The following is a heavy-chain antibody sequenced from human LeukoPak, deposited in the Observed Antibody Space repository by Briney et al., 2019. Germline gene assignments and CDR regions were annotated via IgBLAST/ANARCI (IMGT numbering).Heavy chain of an antibody. CDR2: IIPIFGTA. CDR1: GGTFSSYA. J-gene: IGHJ4*02. D-gene: IGHD6-13*01. CDR3: ARVGIAAAGRPFDY. V-gene: IGHV1-69*05. Sequence: ASVKVSCKASGGTFSSYAISWVRQAPGQGLGWMGGIIPIFGTANYAQKFQGRVTITTDESTSTVYMELSSLRSEDTAVYYCARVGIAAAGRPFDYWGQGTLVTVSS.